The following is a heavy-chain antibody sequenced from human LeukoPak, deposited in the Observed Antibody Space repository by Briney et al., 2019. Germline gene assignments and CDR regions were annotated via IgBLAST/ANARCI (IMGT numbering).Heavy chain of an antibody. CDR2: TYISGST. Sequence: SETLSLTCIVSGGSISSGSYYWSWLRHPAGKGLEWIGRTYISGSTHYNPSLKIRVPVSLDTSKTPFPLTLSSVTAADTAVYSCARQYIVMWAGYHRGELYWYFDLWGRGTLVTVSS. CDR1: GGSISSGSYY. CDR3: ARQYIVMWAGYHRGELYWYFDL. J-gene: IGHJ2*01. D-gene: IGHD3-16*02. V-gene: IGHV4-61*02.